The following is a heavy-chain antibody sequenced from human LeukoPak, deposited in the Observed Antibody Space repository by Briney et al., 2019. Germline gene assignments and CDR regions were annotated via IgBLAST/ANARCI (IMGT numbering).Heavy chain of an antibody. CDR3: AREDTDGGWFAP. Sequence: SVKVSCKASGGTFSSYAISWVRQAPGQGLEWMGRIIPIFGTANYAQKFQGRVTITTDESTSTAYMELSSLRSEDTAVYYWAREDTDGGWFAPWGQGTLVTVSS. CDR2: IIPIFGTA. D-gene: IGHD3-16*01. V-gene: IGHV1-69*05. CDR1: GGTFSSYA. J-gene: IGHJ5*02.